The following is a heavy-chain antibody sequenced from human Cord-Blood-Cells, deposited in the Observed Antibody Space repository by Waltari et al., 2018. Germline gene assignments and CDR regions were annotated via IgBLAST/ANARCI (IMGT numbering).Heavy chain of an antibody. CDR3: ARPHYGDYGWFDP. CDR2: INHSGST. J-gene: IGHJ5*02. CDR1: GGSFRGYY. D-gene: IGHD4-17*01. Sequence: QVQLQQWGAGLLQPSETLSLTCAFYGGSFRGYYWSSIRQPPGKGLEWIGEINHSGSTNYNPSLKSRVTISVDTSKNQFSLKLSSVTAADTAVYYCARPHYGDYGWFDPWGQGTLVTVSS. V-gene: IGHV4-34*01.